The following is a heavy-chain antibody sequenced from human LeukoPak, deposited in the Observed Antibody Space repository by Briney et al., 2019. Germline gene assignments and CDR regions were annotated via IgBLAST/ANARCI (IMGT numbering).Heavy chain of an antibody. CDR3: THALSSSCPPYSGF. CDR1: LFGLSQR. Sequence: GGSLKLSFASTLFGLSQRIRIERGQASGKGLEWVGRIRGKANSYATAYAASVRGRFTISRDDSNKAAYLQMSSLEAADTALSFRTHALSSSCPPYSGFWSQATLVTVSS. D-gene: IGHD2-15*01. CDR2: IRGKANSYAT. J-gene: IGHJ4*02. V-gene: IGHV3-73*01.